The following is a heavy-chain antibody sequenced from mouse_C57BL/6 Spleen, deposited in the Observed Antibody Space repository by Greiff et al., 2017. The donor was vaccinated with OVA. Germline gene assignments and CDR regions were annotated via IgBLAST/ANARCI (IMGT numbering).Heavy chain of an antibody. Sequence: QVQLKESGAELVRPGASVKLSCKASGYTFTDYYINWVKQRPGQGLEWIARIYPGSGNTYYNEKFKGKATLTAEKSSSTAYMQLSSLTSEDSAVYFCARGDGYLDYWGQGTTLTVSS. CDR3: ARGDGYLDY. D-gene: IGHD2-3*01. CDR1: GYTFTDYY. V-gene: IGHV1-76*01. CDR2: IYPGSGNT. J-gene: IGHJ2*01.